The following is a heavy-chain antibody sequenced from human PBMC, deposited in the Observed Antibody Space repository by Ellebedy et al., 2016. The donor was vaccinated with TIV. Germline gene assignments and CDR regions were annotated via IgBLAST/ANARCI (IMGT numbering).Heavy chain of an antibody. V-gene: IGHV1-69*13. CDR2: IFPIVDSA. CDR1: GGTFSSYA. D-gene: IGHD1-26*01. Sequence: SVKVSXXTSGGTFSSYAMSWVRQAPGQGLEWMGGIFPIVDSANYAQKFQGRVTITADESTSTVYMDLSSLNSGDTAVYYCARSEAVGTTYYFDYWGQGTLVTVSS. J-gene: IGHJ4*02. CDR3: ARSEAVGTTYYFDY.